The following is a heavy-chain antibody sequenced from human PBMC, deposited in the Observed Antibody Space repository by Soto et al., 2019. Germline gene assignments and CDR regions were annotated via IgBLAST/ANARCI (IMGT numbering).Heavy chain of an antibody. CDR3: IVLLWFGDDY. D-gene: IGHD3-10*01. CDR1: GFTFSGSA. Sequence: EVQLVESGGGLVQPGGSLKLSCAASGFTFSGSAMHWVRQASGKGLEWVGRIRSKANSYATAYAASVKGRFTISRDDSKNTAYLQMYSLKTEDTAVYYCIVLLWFGDDYWGQGTLVTVSS. CDR2: IRSKANSYAT. J-gene: IGHJ4*02. V-gene: IGHV3-73*01.